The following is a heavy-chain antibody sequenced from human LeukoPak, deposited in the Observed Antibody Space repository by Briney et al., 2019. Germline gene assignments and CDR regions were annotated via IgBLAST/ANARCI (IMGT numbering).Heavy chain of an antibody. J-gene: IGHJ4*02. CDR1: GFISSTSA. V-gene: IGHV3-21*06. Sequence: GGSLRLSCSASGFISSTSAMNWVRQAPGKGLEWVSSINSVGSHIYYRDSVKGRFTISRDNSKNTLFLQMNSLRAEDTAVYYCAKSGEVIIPAAPLDYWGQGTLLTVSS. D-gene: IGHD2-2*01. CDR2: INSVGSHI. CDR3: AKSGEVIIPAAPLDY.